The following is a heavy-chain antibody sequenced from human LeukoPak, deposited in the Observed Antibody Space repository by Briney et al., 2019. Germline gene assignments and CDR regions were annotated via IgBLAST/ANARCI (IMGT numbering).Heavy chain of an antibody. J-gene: IGHJ4*02. CDR1: GFTFTNFA. CDR3: ARDQGGLRYFDWLFY. V-gene: IGHV3-30-3*01. CDR2: ISYDGNNK. Sequence: GGSLRLSCAASGFTFTNFAMDWVRQAPGKGLEWVAIISYDGNNKYYSDSVKGRFTISRDNSKNTLYLQMNSLRAEDTAVYYCARDQGGLRYFDWLFYWGQGTLVTVSS. D-gene: IGHD3-9*01.